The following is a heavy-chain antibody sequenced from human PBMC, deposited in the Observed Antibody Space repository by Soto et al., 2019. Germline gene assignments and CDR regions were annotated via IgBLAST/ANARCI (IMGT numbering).Heavy chain of an antibody. CDR1: SGPMNTYY. V-gene: IGHV4-59*08. J-gene: IGHJ6*01. Sequence: QVQLQESGPGLVKPWETLSLTCTISSGPMNTYYCSWLRQPRGQGLEWIGYMGYNGFTRYNPSLRSRLAISLDTAKNPISLNLRSVTAADTALYYCARQGFGDLHGLVDVWGQGITVTVSS. CDR2: MGYNGFT. CDR3: ARQGFGDLHGLVDV. D-gene: IGHD3-10*01.